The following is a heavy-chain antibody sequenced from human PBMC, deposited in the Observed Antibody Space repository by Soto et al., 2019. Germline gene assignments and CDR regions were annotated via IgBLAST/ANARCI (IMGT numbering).Heavy chain of an antibody. CDR2: INAGNGNT. Sequence: QVQLVQSGAEEKKPGASVKVSCKASGYTCTSYAMHWVRQAPGQRLEWMGWINAGNGNTKYSQKFQGRVTITRDTSASTAYMELSSLRSEDTAVYYCAREYYYDSSGHNWFDPWGQGTLVTVSS. V-gene: IGHV1-3*05. J-gene: IGHJ5*02. CDR1: GYTCTSYA. CDR3: AREYYYDSSGHNWFDP. D-gene: IGHD3-22*01.